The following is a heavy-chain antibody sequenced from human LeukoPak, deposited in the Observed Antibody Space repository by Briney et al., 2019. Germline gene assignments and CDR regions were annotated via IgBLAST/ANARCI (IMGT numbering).Heavy chain of an antibody. CDR2: ISNNGGYT. CDR3: AKQLGYCSDGSCYFPY. CDR1: GFTFSSSA. D-gene: IGHD2-15*01. Sequence: GGSLRLSCAASGFTFSSSAMSWVRQAPGKGLEWVSVISNNGGYTYYADSVQGRFTISRDNSKSTLCLQMNSLRAEDTAVYYCAKQLGYCSDGSCYFPYWGQGTLVTVSS. J-gene: IGHJ4*02. V-gene: IGHV3-23*01.